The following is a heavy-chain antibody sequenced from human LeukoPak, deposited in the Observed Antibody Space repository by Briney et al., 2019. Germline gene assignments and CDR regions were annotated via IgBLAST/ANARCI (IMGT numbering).Heavy chain of an antibody. CDR1: GYTFTDYY. CDR3: GRDSSVEPGLSMDV. CDR2: IKLSSGDT. D-gene: IGHD1-1*01. Sequence: ASVKVSCRASGYTFTDYYIRWVRQAPGQGLEWMGWIKLSSGDTIYAQKFQGRVTMTRDTSITTAYMELSRLTSDDTAVYYCGRDSSVEPGLSMDVWGQGTTVTVSS. V-gene: IGHV1-2*02. J-gene: IGHJ6*02.